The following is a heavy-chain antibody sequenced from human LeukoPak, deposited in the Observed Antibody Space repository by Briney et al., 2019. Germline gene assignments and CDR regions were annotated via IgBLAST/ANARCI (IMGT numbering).Heavy chain of an antibody. Sequence: LPGGSLRLSCAPSGFTFSSYWMTWVRQAPGRGLEWVANINQVGNETYYVDSVKGRFTISRDNAKNSLFLRMNSQRAEDTAVYYCARDYGDYWGQGTLVTVSS. CDR2: INQVGNET. CDR3: ARDYGDY. J-gene: IGHJ4*02. CDR1: GFTFSSYW. V-gene: IGHV3-7*01. D-gene: IGHD3-10*01.